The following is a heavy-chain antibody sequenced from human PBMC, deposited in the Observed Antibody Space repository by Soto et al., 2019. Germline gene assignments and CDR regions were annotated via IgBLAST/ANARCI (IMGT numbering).Heavy chain of an antibody. CDR2: IYHSGST. J-gene: IGHJ4*02. D-gene: IGHD1-1*01. Sequence: NPSETLSLTCAVSGGSISSGGYSWSWIRQPPGKGLEWIGYIYHSGSTYYNPSLKSRVTISVDRSKNQFSLKLSSVTAADTAVYYCARGPHGTYYFDYWGQGTLVT. CDR3: ARGPHGTYYFDY. CDR1: GGSISSGGYS. V-gene: IGHV4-30-2*01.